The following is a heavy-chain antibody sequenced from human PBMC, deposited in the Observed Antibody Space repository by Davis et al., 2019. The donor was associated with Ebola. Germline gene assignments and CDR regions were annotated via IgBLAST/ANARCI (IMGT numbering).Heavy chain of an antibody. D-gene: IGHD2-2*01. CDR1: GGSFSGYY. Sequence: PGGSLRLSCAVYGGSFSGYYWSWIRQPPGKGLEWVANIKDDGTEEYYVDSVKGRFTISRDNAKNTLYLQMNSLRVEDTGVYYCARGGSQLLPGSHYHGLDVWGQGTTVTVSS. J-gene: IGHJ6*02. CDR2: IKDDGTEE. CDR3: ARGGSQLLPGSHYHGLDV. V-gene: IGHV3-7*01.